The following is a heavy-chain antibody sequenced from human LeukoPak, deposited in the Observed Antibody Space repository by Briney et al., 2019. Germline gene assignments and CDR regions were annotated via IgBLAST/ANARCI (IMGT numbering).Heavy chain of an antibody. J-gene: IGHJ4*02. Sequence: QAGGSLRLSCTASGFTFNNYWMSWVRQAPGKGLEWVANIKHDEIEKYYVDSVKGRFTISRDNAKNSLFLQMNSLRVEDTGIYYCTRVPYGDYWSSDYWGQGTLVTVSS. V-gene: IGHV3-7*01. CDR2: IKHDEIEK. CDR1: GFTFNNYW. D-gene: IGHD4-17*01. CDR3: TRVPYGDYWSSDY.